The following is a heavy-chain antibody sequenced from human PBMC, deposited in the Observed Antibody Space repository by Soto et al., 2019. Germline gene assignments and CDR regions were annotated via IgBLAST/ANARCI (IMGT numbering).Heavy chain of an antibody. D-gene: IGHD1-26*01. V-gene: IGHV4-34*01. Sequence: QVHLQQWGAGLLKPSETLSLTCAVYGGSFSGYYWSWVRQPPGKGLELIGEINHSGGTNYNPSLKGRVPISVDTFKNQFSLKLNSATAADTAIYFCARGQWELRFDPWGQGTLVTVSS. CDR3: ARGQWELRFDP. CDR1: GGSFSGYY. J-gene: IGHJ5*02. CDR2: INHSGGT.